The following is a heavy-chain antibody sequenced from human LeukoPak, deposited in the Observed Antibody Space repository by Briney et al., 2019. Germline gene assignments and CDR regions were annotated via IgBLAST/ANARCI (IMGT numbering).Heavy chain of an antibody. J-gene: IGHJ4*02. D-gene: IGHD5-18*01. Sequence: PGRSLRLSCAASGFTFSSYAMHWVCQAPGKGLEWVALISYEGTNTYYADSVRGRFTISRDNSKNMVHLQMNSLRGEDTAMYYCAKKSGYHFDYWGQGTLVTVSS. CDR2: ISYEGTNT. CDR3: AKKSGYHFDY. CDR1: GFTFSSYA. V-gene: IGHV3-30-3*02.